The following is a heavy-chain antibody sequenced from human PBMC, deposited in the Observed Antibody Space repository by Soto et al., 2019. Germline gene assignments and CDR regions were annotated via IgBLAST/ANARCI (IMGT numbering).Heavy chain of an antibody. Sequence: PSGTLSLTCAVSSGSISSSNWWSWVRQPPGKGLEWIGEIYHSGSTNYNPSLKSRVTISVDKSKNQFSLKLSSVTAADTAVYYCARGSSSSQWVYYYHYMDVWGKGTTVTVSS. V-gene: IGHV4-4*02. CDR2: IYHSGST. J-gene: IGHJ6*03. CDR3: ARGSSSSQWVYYYHYMDV. CDR1: SGSISSSNW. D-gene: IGHD6-6*01.